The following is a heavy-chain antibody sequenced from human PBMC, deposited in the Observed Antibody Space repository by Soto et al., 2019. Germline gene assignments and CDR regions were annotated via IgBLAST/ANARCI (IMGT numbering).Heavy chain of an antibody. V-gene: IGHV3-21*01. Sequence: GGSLRLSCAASGFTFSSYSMNWVRQAPGKGLEWVSSISSSSYIYYADSVKGRFTISRDNAKNSLYLQMNSLRAEDTAVYYCARVPPYSNYVDYWGQGTLVTVSS. CDR1: GFTFSSYS. J-gene: IGHJ4*02. CDR2: ISSSSYI. D-gene: IGHD4-4*01. CDR3: ARVPPYSNYVDY.